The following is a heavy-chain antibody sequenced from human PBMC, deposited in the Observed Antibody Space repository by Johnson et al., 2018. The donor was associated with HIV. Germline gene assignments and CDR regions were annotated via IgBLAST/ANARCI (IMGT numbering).Heavy chain of an antibody. D-gene: IGHD6-19*01. V-gene: IGHV3-30-3*01. CDR1: GFTFSSYA. Sequence: QAQLVESGGGVVQPGGSLRLSCAASGFTFSSYAMHWVRQAPGKGLEWVAVISYDGSNKYYADSVKGRFTISRDNSKNTLYLQMNSLRAEDTAVYYCARAVARGQWLANGYIWGQGTMVTVSS. CDR2: ISYDGSNK. J-gene: IGHJ3*02. CDR3: ARAVARGQWLANGYI.